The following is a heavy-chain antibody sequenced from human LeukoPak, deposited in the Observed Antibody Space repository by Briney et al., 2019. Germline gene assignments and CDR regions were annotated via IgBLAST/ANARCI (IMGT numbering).Heavy chain of an antibody. CDR1: GFTFSTYG. J-gene: IGHJ4*02. D-gene: IGHD3-10*01. CDR2: IRYDGSYK. Sequence: GGSLRLSCAASGFTFSTYGMHWVRQAPGKGLEWVAFIRYDGSYKNYADSVKGRFTISRDNSRDTLYLQMNSLRGEDTAVYYCAKDHAGSGSQDYWGQETLVTVSS. CDR3: AKDHAGSGSQDY. V-gene: IGHV3-30*02.